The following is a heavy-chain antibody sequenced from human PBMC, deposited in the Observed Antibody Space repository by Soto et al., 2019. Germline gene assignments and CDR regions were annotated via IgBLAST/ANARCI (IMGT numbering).Heavy chain of an antibody. CDR1: GFTFDDYA. CDR3: AKAETWQWLVTAWLDY. V-gene: IGHV3-9*01. D-gene: IGHD6-19*01. J-gene: IGHJ4*02. Sequence: PGGSLRLSCAASGFTFDDYAMHWVRQAPGKGLEWVSGISWNSGSIGYADSVKGRFTISRDNAKNSLYVQMNSLRAEDTALYYCAKAETWQWLVTAWLDYWGQGTLVTVSS. CDR2: ISWNSGSI.